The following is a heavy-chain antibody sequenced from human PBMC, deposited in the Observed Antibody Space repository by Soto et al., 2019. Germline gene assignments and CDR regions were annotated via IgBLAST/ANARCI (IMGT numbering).Heavy chain of an antibody. V-gene: IGHV4-31*03. D-gene: IGHD5-18*01. CDR3: ARGEGYSDEIDY. Sequence: QVQLQESGPGLVKPSQTLSLTCTVSGASISSGGYYWSWIRQHPGKGLEWIGYIYYSGGTYYNPSLRSRVTISVDTSKNQFSLKLSSVTAADTAVYCCARGEGYSDEIDYWGQGTLVTVSS. CDR2: IYYSGGT. CDR1: GASISSGGYY. J-gene: IGHJ4*02.